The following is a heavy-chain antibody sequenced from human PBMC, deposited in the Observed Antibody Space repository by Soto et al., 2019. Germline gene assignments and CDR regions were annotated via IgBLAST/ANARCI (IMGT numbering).Heavy chain of an antibody. CDR2: IIPIFGTA. CDR1: GGTFSSYA. J-gene: IGHJ6*02. D-gene: IGHD6-13*01. Sequence: QVQLVQSGAEVKKPGSSVKVSCMASGGTFSSYAISWVRQAPGQGPEWMGGIIPIFGTANYAQKFQGRVTITADESTSTAYMELSSLRSEDTAVYYCARSSSSWYFMRYYYYGMDVWGQGTTVTVSS. V-gene: IGHV1-69*01. CDR3: ARSSSSWYFMRYYYYGMDV.